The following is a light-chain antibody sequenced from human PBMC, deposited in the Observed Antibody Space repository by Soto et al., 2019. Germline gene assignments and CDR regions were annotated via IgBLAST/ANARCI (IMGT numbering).Light chain of an antibody. J-gene: IGLJ3*02. CDR2: EVS. Sequence: QSALTQPASVSGSPGQSITISCTGTSSDVGSYNLVSWYQQHPGKAPKLMIYEVSKRPSWVSNRFSGSKSGNTASLTISGLQAEYEADYYCCSYAGSSTGVFGGGTKLTVL. V-gene: IGLV2-23*02. CDR3: CSYAGSSTGV. CDR1: SSDVGSYNL.